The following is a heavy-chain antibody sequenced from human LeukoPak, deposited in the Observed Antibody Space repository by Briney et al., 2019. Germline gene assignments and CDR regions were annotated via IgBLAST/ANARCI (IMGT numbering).Heavy chain of an antibody. CDR2: IFYTGFT. V-gene: IGHV4-59*08. D-gene: IGHD3-3*01. CDR3: ARGAEYYAIWRGYAGYSDY. CDR1: DGSISDSY. J-gene: IGHJ4*02. Sequence: SETLSLTCTVSDGSISDSYWSWIRQSPGKGLEWVGYIFYTGFTHYNPSLRSRVTISLDRSKKKFSLKLTSVTAADTAVYFCARGAEYYAIWRGYAGYSDYWGQGISVTVSS.